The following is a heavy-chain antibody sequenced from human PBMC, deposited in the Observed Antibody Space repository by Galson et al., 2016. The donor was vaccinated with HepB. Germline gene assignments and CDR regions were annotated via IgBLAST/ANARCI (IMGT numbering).Heavy chain of an antibody. Sequence: SLRLSCPASGFTFSSYYMHWVRQAPGKGLVWVSRINRDESSTSYADYVKGRFTISRDNAKNTLYLQMNSLRAEDTAVYYCARDPSYYSGMDVWGQGTTVTVSS. CDR2: INRDESST. CDR1: GFTFSSYY. V-gene: IGHV3-74*01. CDR3: ARDPSYYSGMDV. J-gene: IGHJ6*02.